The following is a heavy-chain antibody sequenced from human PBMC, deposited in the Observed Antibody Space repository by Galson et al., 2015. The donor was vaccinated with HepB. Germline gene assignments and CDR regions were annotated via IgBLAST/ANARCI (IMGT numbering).Heavy chain of an antibody. CDR2: ISYDGSNK. D-gene: IGHD3-3*01. CDR1: GFTFSSYA. J-gene: IGHJ6*02. Sequence: SLRLSCAASGFTFSSYAMHWVRQAPGKGLEWVAVISYDGSNKYYADSVKGRFTISRDNSKNTLYLQMNSLRAEDTAVYYCARDSPVGTPIFGVVTSYGVDVWGQGTTVTVSS. CDR3: ARDSPVGTPIFGVVTSYGVDV. V-gene: IGHV3-30-3*01.